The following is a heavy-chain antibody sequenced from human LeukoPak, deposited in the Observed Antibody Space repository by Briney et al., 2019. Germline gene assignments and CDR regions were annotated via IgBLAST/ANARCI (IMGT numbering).Heavy chain of an antibody. Sequence: GGSLRLSRAASGFTFSNYDMHWVRRVTGKGLEWVSAIGTAGATYYPGSVKGRFTISRENAKNSLYLQINSLRAGDTAVYYCARGSIAPAGIDYWGQGTLVTVSS. V-gene: IGHV3-13*01. CDR1: GFTFSNYD. CDR2: IGTAGAT. J-gene: IGHJ4*02. D-gene: IGHD6-13*01. CDR3: ARGSIAPAGIDY.